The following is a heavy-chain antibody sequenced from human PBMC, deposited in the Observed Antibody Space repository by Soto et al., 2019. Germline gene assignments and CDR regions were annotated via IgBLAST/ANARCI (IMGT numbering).Heavy chain of an antibody. CDR1: GGSISSYY. CDR2: IYTSGST. J-gene: IGHJ6*02. Sequence: PSETLSLTCTVSGGSISSYYWSWIRRPAGKGLEWIGRIYTSGSTNYNPSLKSRVTMSVDTSKNQFSLKLSSVTAADTAVYYCARENGDYDYYYYGMDVWGQGTTVTVSS. D-gene: IGHD4-17*01. V-gene: IGHV4-4*07. CDR3: ARENGDYDYYYYGMDV.